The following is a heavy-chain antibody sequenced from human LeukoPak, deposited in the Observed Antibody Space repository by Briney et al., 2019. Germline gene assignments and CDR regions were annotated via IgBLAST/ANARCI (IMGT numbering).Heavy chain of an antibody. D-gene: IGHD4-17*01. CDR1: GFTFSSYG. CDR2: ISGSGGST. V-gene: IGHV3-23*01. Sequence: GGSLRLSCAASGFTFSSYGMSWVRQAPGKGLEWVSAISGSGGSTYYADSVKGRFTISRDNSKNTLYLRMNSLRAEDTAVYYCTRLPGDGWSDAFDIWGQGTMVTVSS. CDR3: TRLPGDGWSDAFDI. J-gene: IGHJ3*02.